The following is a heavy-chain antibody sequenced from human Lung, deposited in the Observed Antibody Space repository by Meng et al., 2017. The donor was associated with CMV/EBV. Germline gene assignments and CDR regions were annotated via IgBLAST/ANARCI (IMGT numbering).Heavy chain of an antibody. CDR3: VRLGGYCSSTSCYYYGMDV. D-gene: IGHD2-2*01. J-gene: IGHJ6*02. CDR1: GFTFGDYA. Sequence: GESLKISCSTSGFTFGDYAMNWVRQAPGKGLEWVGFIRSKAYGGTTEHAASVKGRFTISRDDSKSIAYLRMNSLKTEDTAVYYCVRLGGYCSSTSCYYYGMDVWGQGTXVTVYS. V-gene: IGHV3-49*04. CDR2: IRSKAYGGTT.